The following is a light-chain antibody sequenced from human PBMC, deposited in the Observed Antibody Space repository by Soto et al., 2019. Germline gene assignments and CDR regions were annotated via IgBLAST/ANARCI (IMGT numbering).Light chain of an antibody. CDR2: DVS. CDR3: SSYATSILEV. CDR1: SSDVGGYNF. J-gene: IGLJ1*01. Sequence: QSALTQPASVSGSPGQSITISCTGTSSDVGGYNFVSWYQQHPGKAPKLMIYDVSNRPSGVSDRFSGSKSGNTASLTIFGLQAEDEADYYCSSYATSILEVFGTGTQLTVL. V-gene: IGLV2-14*03.